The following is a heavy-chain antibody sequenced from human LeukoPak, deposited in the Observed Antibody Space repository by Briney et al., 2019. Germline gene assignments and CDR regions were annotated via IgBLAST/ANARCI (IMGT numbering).Heavy chain of an antibody. J-gene: IGHJ4*02. CDR1: GFTFSHYA. CDR2: ISYDGSNK. Sequence: PGRSLRLSCAASGFTFSHYAMHWVRQAPGKGLEWVAVISYDGSNKYYADSVKGRFTISRDNSKNTLYLQMNSLRAEDTAVYYCARDSGYSSSGSNAWGQGTLVTVSS. D-gene: IGHD6-13*01. V-gene: IGHV3-30-3*01. CDR3: ARDSGYSSSGSNA.